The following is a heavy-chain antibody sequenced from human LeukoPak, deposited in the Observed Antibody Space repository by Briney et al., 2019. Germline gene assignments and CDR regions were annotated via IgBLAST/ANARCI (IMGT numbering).Heavy chain of an antibody. Sequence: GGSLRLSCAASGFTVSSNYMSWVRQAPGKGLGWVSVIYSGGSTYYADSVKGRFTISRDNSKNTLYLQMNSLRAEDTAMYYCARKNYCSGGSCYSRGWFDPWGQGTLVTVSS. CDR2: IYSGGST. V-gene: IGHV3-53*01. J-gene: IGHJ5*02. D-gene: IGHD2-15*01. CDR1: GFTVSSNY. CDR3: ARKNYCSGGSCYSRGWFDP.